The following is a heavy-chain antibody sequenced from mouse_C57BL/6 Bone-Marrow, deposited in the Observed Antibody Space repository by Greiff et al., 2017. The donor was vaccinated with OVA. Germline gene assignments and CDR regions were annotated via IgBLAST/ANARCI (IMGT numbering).Heavy chain of an antibody. D-gene: IGHD5-1*01. J-gene: IGHJ2*01. CDR3: ARSLVPFDY. V-gene: IGHV5-6*01. CDR2: ISSGGSYT. CDR1: GFTFSSYG. Sequence: VQLKESGGDLVKPGGSLKLSCAASGFTFSSYGMSWVRQTPDKRLEWVATISSGGSYTYYPDSVKGRFTITRDNAKNTLYLQMSSLKSEDTAMYYCARSLVPFDYWGQGTTLTVSS.